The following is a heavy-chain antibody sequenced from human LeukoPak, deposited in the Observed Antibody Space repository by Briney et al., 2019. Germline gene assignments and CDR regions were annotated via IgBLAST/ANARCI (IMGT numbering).Heavy chain of an antibody. J-gene: IGHJ6*03. CDR1: GGTFSSYA. D-gene: IGHD3-10*01. CDR3: AHRLGYYGSGGYYMDV. CDR2: IIPIFGTA. V-gene: IGHV1-69*13. Sequence: SVKVSCKASGGTFSSYAISWVRQAPGQRLEWMGGIIPIFGTANYAQKFQGRVTITADESTSTAYMELSSLRSEDTAVYYCAHRLGYYGSGGYYMDVWGKGTTVTISS.